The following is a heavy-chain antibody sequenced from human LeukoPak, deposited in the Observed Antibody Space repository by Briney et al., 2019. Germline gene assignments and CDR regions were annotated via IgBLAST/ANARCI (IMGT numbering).Heavy chain of an antibody. CDR1: GGSVSSGSYY. J-gene: IGHJ4*02. D-gene: IGHD6-19*01. CDR3: AREAVAGTGAIDY. Sequence: SETLSLTCTVSGGSVSSGSYYWSWIRQPPGKGLEWIGYIYYSGSTNYNPSLKSRVTISVDTSKNQFSLKLSSVTAADTAVYYCAREAVAGTGAIDYWGQGTLVTVSS. CDR2: IYYSGST. V-gene: IGHV4-61*01.